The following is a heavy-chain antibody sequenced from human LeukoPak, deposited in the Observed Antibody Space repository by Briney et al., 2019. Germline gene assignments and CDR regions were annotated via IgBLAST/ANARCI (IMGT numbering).Heavy chain of an antibody. V-gene: IGHV3-7*01. D-gene: IGHD3-22*01. CDR1: GFTFSNYW. CDR3: VRDANYLDGRNYHDVHDI. J-gene: IGHJ3*02. CDR2: IRGDGSRK. Sequence: GGSLRLSCGASGFTFSNYWMVWVRQAPGKGLEWVANIRGDGSRKYYLDSVKGRFTISRDNAKNSLYLEMSSLRGDDTAVYYCVRDANYLDGRNYHDVHDIWGRGTMVTVSS.